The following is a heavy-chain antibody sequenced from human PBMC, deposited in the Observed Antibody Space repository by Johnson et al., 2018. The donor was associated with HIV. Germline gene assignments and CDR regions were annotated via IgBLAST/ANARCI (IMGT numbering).Heavy chain of an antibody. CDR2: ISSSANTI. Sequence: QVQLVESGGGLVQPGGSLRLSCAASGFIFSDYYMSWIRQAPGKGLEWVSYISSSANTIYYADSVKGRFTISRDNSKNTLFLHMNSLRAEDTAVYHCAKDLYSSSWTNDAFEIWGQGTMVTVSS. J-gene: IGHJ3*02. V-gene: IGHV3-11*04. CDR1: GFIFSDYY. D-gene: IGHD6-13*01. CDR3: AKDLYSSSWTNDAFEI.